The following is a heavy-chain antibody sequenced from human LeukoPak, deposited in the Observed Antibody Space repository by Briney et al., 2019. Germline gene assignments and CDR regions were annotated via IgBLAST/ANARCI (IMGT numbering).Heavy chain of an antibody. CDR1: GYTLTRYY. V-gene: IGHV1-46*01. D-gene: IGHD1-26*01. Sequence: GASVKLSCTASGYTLTRYYMHWVRNVPGQGLGWVGVINLSDDSTGYAQKFQGRVTVTRDTSTSTVFMELSSLRSEDTAVYYCARVAGDPFDYWGQGTLVTVSS. J-gene: IGHJ4*02. CDR3: ARVAGDPFDY. CDR2: INLSDDST.